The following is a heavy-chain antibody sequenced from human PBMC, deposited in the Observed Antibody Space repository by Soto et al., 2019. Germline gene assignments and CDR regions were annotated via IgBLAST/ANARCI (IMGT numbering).Heavy chain of an antibody. J-gene: IGHJ4*02. CDR3: AKDSTHDSGWYYFDY. CDR2: ISYDGSNK. Sequence: GGSLRLSCAASGFTFSSYGMHWVRQAPGKGLEWVAVISYDGSNKYYADSVKGRFTISRDNSKNTLYLQMNSLRAEDTAVYYCAKDSTHDSGWYYFDYWGQGTLVTVSS. V-gene: IGHV3-30*18. D-gene: IGHD6-19*01. CDR1: GFTFSSYG.